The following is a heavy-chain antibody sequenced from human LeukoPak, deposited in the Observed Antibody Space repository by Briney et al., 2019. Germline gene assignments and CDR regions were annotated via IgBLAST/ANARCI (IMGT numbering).Heavy chain of an antibody. CDR2: INPNSGGT. CDR1: GYTFTGYY. D-gene: IGHD6-19*01. CDR3: ARDRTQQWLAHDAFDI. J-gene: IGHJ3*02. Sequence: ASAKVSCKASGYTFTGYYMYWVRQAPGQGLEWMGWINPNSGGTNFPQKFQGRVTMTRDTSISTAYMELSSLRSEDTAVYYCARDRTQQWLAHDAFDIWGQGTMVTVSS. V-gene: IGHV1-2*02.